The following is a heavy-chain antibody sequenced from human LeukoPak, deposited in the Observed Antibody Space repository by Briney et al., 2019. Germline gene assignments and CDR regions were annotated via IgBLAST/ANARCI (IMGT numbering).Heavy chain of an antibody. CDR3: ARQYYDILTGYDLPLDYYYYMDV. CDR1: AYSISSGYY. CDR2: IYHSGST. Sequence: SSETLSLTCPLYAYSISSGYYWGWIRQPPGKGLEWIGSIYHSGSTYYNPSLKSRVTISVDTSKNQFSLKLSSVTAADTAVYYCARQYYDILTGYDLPLDYYYYMDVWGKGTTVTVS. V-gene: IGHV4-38-2*01. D-gene: IGHD3-9*01. J-gene: IGHJ6*03.